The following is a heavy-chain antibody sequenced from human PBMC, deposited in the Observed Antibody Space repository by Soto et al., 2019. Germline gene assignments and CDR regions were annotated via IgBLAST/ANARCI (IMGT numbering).Heavy chain of an antibody. J-gene: IGHJ4*02. Sequence: QVQLVQSGAEVKEPGSSVKVSCKASGGGNLRDYRTTWVRRAPGQGLEWMGGIIPKLGSTNYAQQFQGRVTISADESTNRSNRELMSLTSDDTAVYYCARGGEGSNFGSVYWGQGTPVTVSS. D-gene: IGHD2-21*01. CDR3: ARGGEGSNFGSVY. V-gene: IGHV1-69*01. CDR1: GGGNLRDYR. CDR2: IIPKLGST.